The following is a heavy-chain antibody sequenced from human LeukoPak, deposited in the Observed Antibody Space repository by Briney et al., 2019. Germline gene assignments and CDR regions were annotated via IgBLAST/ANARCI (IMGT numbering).Heavy chain of an antibody. D-gene: IGHD4-17*01. CDR3: ARVESTVTTGDAFDI. Sequence: GGSLRLSCAASGFTFSSYAMHWVRQAPGKGLEYVSAISSNGGSTYYANSVKGRFTISRDNSKNTLYLQMGSLRAEDMAVYYCARVESTVTTGDAFDIWGQGTMVTVSS. CDR2: ISSNGGST. J-gene: IGHJ3*02. V-gene: IGHV3-64*01. CDR1: GFTFSSYA.